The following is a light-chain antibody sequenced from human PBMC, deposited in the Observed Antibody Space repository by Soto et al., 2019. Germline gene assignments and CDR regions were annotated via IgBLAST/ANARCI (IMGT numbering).Light chain of an antibody. V-gene: IGLV2-23*01. J-gene: IGLJ1*01. CDR2: VGS. CDR3: CSYAGSSTYV. CDR1: NSDVGNYYL. Sequence: QSVLAQPASVSGSPGQSITIPCTGSNSDVGNYYLVSWYQQHPGEAPKLMIYVGSKRPSGVSNRFSGSKSGNTASLTISGLQAEDEADYFCCSYAGSSTYVFGTGTKVTVL.